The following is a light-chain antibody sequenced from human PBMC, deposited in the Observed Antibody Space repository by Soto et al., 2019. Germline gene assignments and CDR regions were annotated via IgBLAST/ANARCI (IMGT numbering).Light chain of an antibody. J-gene: IGKJ1*01. CDR2: DTS. Sequence: DIQMTQSPSSLSASIGDRVTITCQASQDISNYLNWYQQKPGKAPKLLIYDTSNLETGVPSRFSGGGSGTSYVITISGLQPEDIATYYCQQYATLPWTLGRGTKVDIK. CDR3: QQYATLPWT. V-gene: IGKV1-33*01. CDR1: QDISNY.